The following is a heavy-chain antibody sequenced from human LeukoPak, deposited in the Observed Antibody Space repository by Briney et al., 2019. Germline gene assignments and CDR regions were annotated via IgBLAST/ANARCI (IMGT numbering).Heavy chain of an antibody. V-gene: IGHV4-4*07. CDR3: ARVRFGEASDAFDI. Sequence: SETLSLTCTVSGGSISSYYWSWIRQPAGKGLEWIGRIYTSGSTNYNPSLKSRVTMSVDTSKNQFSLKLSSVTAADTAVYYCARVRFGEASDAFDIWGQGTMVTVSS. CDR1: GGSISSYY. J-gene: IGHJ3*02. D-gene: IGHD3-10*01. CDR2: IYTSGST.